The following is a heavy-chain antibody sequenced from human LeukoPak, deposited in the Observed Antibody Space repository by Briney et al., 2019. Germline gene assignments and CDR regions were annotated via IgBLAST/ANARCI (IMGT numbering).Heavy chain of an antibody. J-gene: IGHJ6*03. D-gene: IGHD6-13*01. V-gene: IGHV4-38-2*02. Sequence: SETLSLTCTVSGYSINSGYTWGWIRQPPGKGLEWIGNIYHSGGTYYNPSLTSRVTISVDTSKNQFSLKLTSVTAADTAVYYCARAWLGSSWGYYYYMDVWGKGTTVTVSS. CDR2: IYHSGGT. CDR1: GYSINSGYT. CDR3: ARAWLGSSWGYYYYMDV.